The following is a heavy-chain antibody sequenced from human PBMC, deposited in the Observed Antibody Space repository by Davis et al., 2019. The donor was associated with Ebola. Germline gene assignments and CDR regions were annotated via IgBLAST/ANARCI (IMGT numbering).Heavy chain of an antibody. V-gene: IGHV3-23*01. CDR2: ISGSGGDP. CDR1: GFTFSTYA. Sequence: PGGSLRLSCAGSGFTFSTYAMTWVRQAPGKGLEWVSRISGSGGDPHYADSVKGRFTISRDNSKNTLSLQMNSLRAEDTAVYYCAKGDNSGWYGFDYWGQGTLVTVSS. CDR3: AKGDNSGWYGFDY. J-gene: IGHJ4*02. D-gene: IGHD6-19*01.